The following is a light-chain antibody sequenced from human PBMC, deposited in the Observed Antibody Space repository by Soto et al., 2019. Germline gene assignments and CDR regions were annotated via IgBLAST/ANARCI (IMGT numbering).Light chain of an antibody. Sequence: EIVLTQSPGTLSLSPGERATLSCRASQSVSSNYLAWYRRKPGQAPRLLIYGASNRATDIPRRFSGSGSVTDFTLTITRLEPEDFAVYYCQQYGSSPPTFGPGTTVEIK. V-gene: IGKV3-20*01. CDR2: GAS. CDR1: QSVSSNY. J-gene: IGKJ1*01. CDR3: QQYGSSPPT.